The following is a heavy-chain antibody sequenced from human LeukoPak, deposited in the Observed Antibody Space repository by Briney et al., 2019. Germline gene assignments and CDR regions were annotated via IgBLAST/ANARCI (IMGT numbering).Heavy chain of an antibody. CDR2: IYYSGST. CDR3: ARGGNWFDP. V-gene: IGHV4-59*11. Sequence: SETLSLACTVSGGSISSHCWSWIRQPPGKGLEWIGYIYYSGSTNYNPSLKSRVTISVDTSKNQFSLKLSSVTAADTAVYYCARGGNWFDPWGQGTLVTVSS. CDR1: GGSISSHC. J-gene: IGHJ5*02.